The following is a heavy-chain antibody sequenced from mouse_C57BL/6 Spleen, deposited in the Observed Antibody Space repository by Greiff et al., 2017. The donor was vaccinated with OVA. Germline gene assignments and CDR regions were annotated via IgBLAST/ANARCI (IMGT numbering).Heavy chain of an antibody. CDR1: GYAFSSSW. Sequence: VQLQQSGPELVKPGASVKISCKASGYAFSSSWMNWVKQRPGKGLEWIGRIYPGDGDTNYNGKFKGKATLTADKSSSTAYMPRSSLTSEDSAVYVGARTYYGYDNAMDYWGQGTSVTVSS. D-gene: IGHD2-9*01. J-gene: IGHJ4*01. CDR2: IYPGDGDT. CDR3: ARTYYGYDNAMDY. V-gene: IGHV1-82*01.